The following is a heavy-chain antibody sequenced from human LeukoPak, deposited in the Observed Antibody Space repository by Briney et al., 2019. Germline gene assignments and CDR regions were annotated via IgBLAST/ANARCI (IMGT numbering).Heavy chain of an antibody. CDR2: IKQDGREK. CDR3: ARDAYKDRYFDY. V-gene: IGHV3-7*01. Sequence: GRSLRLSCAAAGFTYTNYWMSWVRQAGGKWLEWVANIKQDGREKYHVVSVKARFTISRDNAQNSLYLQMNSLRAEDTAVYYCARDAYKDRYFDYWGQGTLVTVSS. CDR1: GFTYTNYW. D-gene: IGHD5-24*01. J-gene: IGHJ4*02.